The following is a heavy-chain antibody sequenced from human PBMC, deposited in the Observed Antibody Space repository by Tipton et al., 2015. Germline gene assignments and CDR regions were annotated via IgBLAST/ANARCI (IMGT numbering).Heavy chain of an antibody. CDR2: GHYSGST. D-gene: IGHD1-1*01. CDR1: GGSVTGYY. J-gene: IGHJ5*02. V-gene: IGHV4-59*02. Sequence: PGLVKPSETPSLTCSVSGGSVTGYYWSWIRQSAGKGLEWIGYGHYSGSTNYNPSLQSRVTISVDTSQNHISLSLSSVTAADTALYYCARGFKPQCKDALCTKVTQSFDPWGLGSLVIVSS. CDR3: ARGFKPQCKDALCTKVTQSFDP.